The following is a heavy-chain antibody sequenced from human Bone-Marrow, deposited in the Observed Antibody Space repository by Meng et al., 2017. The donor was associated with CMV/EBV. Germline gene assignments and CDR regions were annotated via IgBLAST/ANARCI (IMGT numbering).Heavy chain of an antibody. J-gene: IGHJ6*02. CDR3: ARDGGSQGYCSSTSCWTKYYYYGMDV. D-gene: IGHD2-2*01. CDR2: ISSSGSTI. Sequence: GESLKISCAASGFTFSDYYMSWIRQAPGKGLEWVSYISSSGSTIYYADSVKGRFTISRDNAKNSLYLQMNSLRAEDTAVYYCARDGGSQGYCSSTSCWTKYYYYGMDVWGQGTTVTVSS. CDR1: GFTFSDYY. V-gene: IGHV3-11*01.